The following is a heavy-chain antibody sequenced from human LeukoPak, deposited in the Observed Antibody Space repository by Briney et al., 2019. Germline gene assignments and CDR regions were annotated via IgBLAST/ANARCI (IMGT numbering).Heavy chain of an antibody. Sequence: SETLSLTCTASGGSISSYYWSWIRQPPGKGLEWIGYIYYSGSTNYNPSLKSRVTISVDTSKNQFSLKLCSVSAAATAVYYCARVDPDTAMVIGYWGQGTLVTVSS. CDR2: IYYSGST. D-gene: IGHD5-18*01. V-gene: IGHV4-59*08. J-gene: IGHJ4*02. CDR3: ARVDPDTAMVIGY. CDR1: GGSISSYY.